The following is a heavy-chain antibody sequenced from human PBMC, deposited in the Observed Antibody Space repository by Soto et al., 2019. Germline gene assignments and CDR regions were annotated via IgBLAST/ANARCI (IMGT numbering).Heavy chain of an antibody. CDR1: GGTFSSYA. D-gene: IGHD2-15*01. CDR2: IIPIFGTA. Sequence: XVKKPGSSVKVSCKASGGTFSSYAISWVRQAPGQGLEWMGGIIPIFGTANYAQKFQGRVTITADESTSTAYMELSSLRSEDTAVYYCASPPGDCSGGSCPYYYYGMDVWGQGTTVTVSS. CDR3: ASPPGDCSGGSCPYYYYGMDV. J-gene: IGHJ6*02. V-gene: IGHV1-69*01.